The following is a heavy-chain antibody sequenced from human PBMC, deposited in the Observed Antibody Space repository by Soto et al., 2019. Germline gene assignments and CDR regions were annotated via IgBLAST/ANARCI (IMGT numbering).Heavy chain of an antibody. J-gene: IGHJ3*02. CDR2: IYYSGST. Sequence: SETLSLTCTVSGGSISSGDYYWSWIRQPPGKGLEWIGYIYYSGSTYYNPSLKSRVTISVDTSKNQFSLKLSSVTAADTAVYYCARDEYYYVAAFDIWGQGTMVTVSS. D-gene: IGHD3-10*02. CDR1: GGSISSGDYY. V-gene: IGHV4-30-4*01. CDR3: ARDEYYYVAAFDI.